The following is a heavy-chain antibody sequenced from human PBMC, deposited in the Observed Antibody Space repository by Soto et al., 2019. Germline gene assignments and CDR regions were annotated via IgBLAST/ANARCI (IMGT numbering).Heavy chain of an antibody. CDR1: GFTFSGSA. V-gene: IGHV3-73*02. CDR3: TRLYDTTLDY. D-gene: IGHD3-16*01. CDR2: IRSKANSYAT. Sequence: EVQLVESGGGLVQPGGSLKLSCAASGFTFSGSAMHWVRQASGKGLEWVDRIRSKANSYATAYAASVKGRFTISRDDSKNTAYLQMNSLKTEDTAVYYCTRLYDTTLDYWGQGTLVTVSS. J-gene: IGHJ4*02.